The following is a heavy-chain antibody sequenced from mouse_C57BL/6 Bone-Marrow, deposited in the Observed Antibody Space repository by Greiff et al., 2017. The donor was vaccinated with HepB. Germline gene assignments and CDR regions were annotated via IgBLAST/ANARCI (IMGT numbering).Heavy chain of an antibody. CDR2: ISSGSSTI. D-gene: IGHD2-4*01. J-gene: IGHJ1*03. Sequence: EVQLVESGGGLVKPGGSLKLSCAASGFTFRDYGMHWVRQAPEKGLEWVAYISSGSSTIYYADTVKGRFTISRDNAKNTLFLQMTSLRSEDTAMYYCARRYYDYGWYFDVWGTGTTVTVSS. CDR1: GFTFRDYG. CDR3: ARRYYDYGWYFDV. V-gene: IGHV5-17*01.